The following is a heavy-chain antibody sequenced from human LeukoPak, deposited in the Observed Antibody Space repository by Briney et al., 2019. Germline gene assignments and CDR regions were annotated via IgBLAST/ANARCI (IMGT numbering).Heavy chain of an antibody. Sequence: SETLSLTCAVYGGSFSGYYWSWIRQPPGKGLEWIGEINHSGSTNYNPSLKSRVTISVDMSKNQVSMKLSSVTAADTAVYYCAKGAGPPWFDPWGQGTLVTVSS. J-gene: IGHJ5*02. CDR3: AKGAGPPWFDP. D-gene: IGHD6-19*01. V-gene: IGHV4-34*01. CDR1: GGSFSGYY. CDR2: INHSGST.